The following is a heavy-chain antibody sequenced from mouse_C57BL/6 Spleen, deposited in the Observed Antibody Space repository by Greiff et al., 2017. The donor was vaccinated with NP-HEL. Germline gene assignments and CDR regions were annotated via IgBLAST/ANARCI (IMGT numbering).Heavy chain of an antibody. Sequence: QVQLQQSGPELVKPGASVKISCKASGYAFSSSWMNWVKQRPGKGLEWIGRIYPGDGDTNYNGKFKGKATLTADKSSSTAYMQLSSLTSEDSAVYFCARRGPNYYGNAMDYWGQGTSVTVSS. D-gene: IGHD1-1*01. CDR2: IYPGDGDT. J-gene: IGHJ4*01. V-gene: IGHV1-82*01. CDR1: GYAFSSSW. CDR3: ARRGPNYYGNAMDY.